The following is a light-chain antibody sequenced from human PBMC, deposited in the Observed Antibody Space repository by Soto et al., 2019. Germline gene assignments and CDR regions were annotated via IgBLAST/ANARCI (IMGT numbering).Light chain of an antibody. CDR3: AAWDDNLDGYV. CDR1: TSNIVVNT. J-gene: IGLJ1*01. Sequence: QSVLTQPPSASGTPGQRVTISCYGSTSNIVVNTVNWYQQLPGAAPKLLIYTDNQRPSGVPDRFSGSKSGTSASLAISGLQPEDEAEYYCAAWDDNLDGYVFGTGTKLTVL. CDR2: TDN. V-gene: IGLV1-44*01.